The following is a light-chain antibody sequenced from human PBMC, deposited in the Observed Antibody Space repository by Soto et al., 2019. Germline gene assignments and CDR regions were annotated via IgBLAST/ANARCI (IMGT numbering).Light chain of an antibody. J-gene: IGLJ2*01. CDR3: AAWDASLNGVI. CDR2: DN. Sequence: QPVLTQPPSASGTPGLRVTFSCSGSSSNIGSNPVSWYQQLPGTAPKLLIYDNERPSGVPDRFSGSKSGTSASLAISGLQSEDEADYYCAAWDASLNGVIFGGGTKLTVL. CDR1: SSNIGSNP. V-gene: IGLV1-44*01.